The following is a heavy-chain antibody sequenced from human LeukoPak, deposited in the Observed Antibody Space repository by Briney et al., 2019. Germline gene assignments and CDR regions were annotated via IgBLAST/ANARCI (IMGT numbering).Heavy chain of an antibody. D-gene: IGHD1-26*01. CDR1: EFTFSDYY. Sequence: GGSLRLSCTASEFTFSDYYMSWIRQAPGKGLAWVSYISSTSSTRYYADSVRGRFTISRDNAKNSLYLQMNSLRAEDTALYYCASGGIYYGAAFDFWGQGSLVTVSA. CDR3: ASGGIYYGAAFDF. J-gene: IGHJ4*02. CDR2: ISSTSSTR. V-gene: IGHV3-11*01.